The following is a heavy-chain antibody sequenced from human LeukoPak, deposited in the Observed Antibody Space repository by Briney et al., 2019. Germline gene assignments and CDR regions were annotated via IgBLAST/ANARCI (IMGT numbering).Heavy chain of an antibody. CDR1: GFSLTNFA. J-gene: IGHJ4*02. CDR3: AKGAYDYIERGYFDY. V-gene: IGHV3-23*01. CDR2: IIGSSGDT. Sequence: GGSLRLSCAASGFSLTNFAMSWVRQAPGKGLEWVSFIIGSSGDTFYADSVKGRFTISRDNSKNRLYLQMNSVRAEDTALYSCAKGAYDYIERGYFDYWGQGTLVTVSS. D-gene: IGHD5-12*01.